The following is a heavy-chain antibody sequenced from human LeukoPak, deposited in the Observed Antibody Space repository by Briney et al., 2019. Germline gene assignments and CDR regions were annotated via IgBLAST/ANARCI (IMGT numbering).Heavy chain of an antibody. CDR1: GFTFSSYA. V-gene: IGHV3-23*01. D-gene: IGHD2-15*01. Sequence: GGSLRLSCAASGFTFSSYAMSWFRLAPGKGLEWVSGISGSGIGGRTHYADSVKGRFTISRDNTKNSLYLQMNSLRAEDTAVYYCAKDGGSDPDSFDIWGQGTMVTVSS. CDR3: AKDGGSDPDSFDI. CDR2: ISGSGIGGRT. J-gene: IGHJ3*02.